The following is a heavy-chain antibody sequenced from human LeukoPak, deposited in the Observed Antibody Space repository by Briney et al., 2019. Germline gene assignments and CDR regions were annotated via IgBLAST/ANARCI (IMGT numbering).Heavy chain of an antibody. D-gene: IGHD5-12*01. CDR2: IYYSGST. CDR1: GGSISSSSYY. CDR3: ATSGYGTSPEY. Sequence: KPSETLSLTCTVSGGSISSSSYYWGWIRQPPGKGLEWIGSIYYSGSTYYNPSLKSRVTISVDTSKNQFSLKLSSVTAADTAVYYCATSGYGTSPEYWGQGTLVTVSS. J-gene: IGHJ4*02. V-gene: IGHV4-39*01.